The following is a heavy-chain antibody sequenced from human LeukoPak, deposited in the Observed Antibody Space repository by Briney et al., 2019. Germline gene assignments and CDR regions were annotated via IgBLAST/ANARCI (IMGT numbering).Heavy chain of an antibody. CDR1: GFTVSSNY. Sequence: PGGSLRLSCAASGFTVSSNYMSWVRQAPGKGLEWVSVIYSGGSTYYADSVKGRFTISRDNSKNTLYLQMGSLRAEDMAVYYCARDLGITLPGAFDIWGQGTMVTVSS. J-gene: IGHJ3*02. V-gene: IGHV3-53*05. D-gene: IGHD1-20*01. CDR2: IYSGGST. CDR3: ARDLGITLPGAFDI.